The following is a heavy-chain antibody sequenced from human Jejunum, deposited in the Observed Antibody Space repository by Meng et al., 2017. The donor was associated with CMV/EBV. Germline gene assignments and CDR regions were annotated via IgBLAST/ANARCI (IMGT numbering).Heavy chain of an antibody. D-gene: IGHD6-6*01. CDR3: ARSLATQYYYYGMDV. CDR2: ITTTTNYI. Sequence: GFTFRSYSMNWVRQAPGKGLEWVSSITTTTNYIYYAESVKGRFTISRDNAKNSLYLQMNSLRAEDTAAYYCARSLATQYYYYGMDVWGQGTTVTVSS. CDR1: GFTFRSYS. V-gene: IGHV3-21*01. J-gene: IGHJ6*02.